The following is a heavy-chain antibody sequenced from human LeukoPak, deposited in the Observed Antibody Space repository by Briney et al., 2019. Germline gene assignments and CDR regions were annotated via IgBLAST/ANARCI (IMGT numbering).Heavy chain of an antibody. CDR2: VSNSGVST. Sequence: GGSLRLSCAASGFIFSTHAMNWVRQAPGKGLEWISGVSNSGVSTNYADSVKGRFTISRDNSKNMLYLQMNGLRAEDTAVYYCAKDWNPSPNWFGPWGQGTLVTVSS. D-gene: IGHD1-1*01. J-gene: IGHJ5*02. CDR1: GFIFSTHA. V-gene: IGHV3-23*01. CDR3: AKDWNPSPNWFGP.